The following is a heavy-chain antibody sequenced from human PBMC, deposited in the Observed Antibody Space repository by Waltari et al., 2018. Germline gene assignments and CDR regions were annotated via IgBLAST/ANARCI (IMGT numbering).Heavy chain of an antibody. CDR1: GYTFTSYY. CDR2: SDPSVGST. V-gene: IGHV1-46*01. J-gene: IGHJ4*02. CDR3: ARDVGE. Sequence: QVQLVQSGAEVKKPGASVKVSCKASGYTFTSYYMHWVRQAPGHGLEWMGISDPSVGSTSDAQKFQGRVTMTRDTSTSTVYMELSSLRSEDTAVYYCARDVGEWGQGTLVTVSS. D-gene: IGHD1-26*01.